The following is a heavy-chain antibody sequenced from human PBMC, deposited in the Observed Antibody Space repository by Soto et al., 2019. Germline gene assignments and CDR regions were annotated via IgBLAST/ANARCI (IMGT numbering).Heavy chain of an antibody. D-gene: IGHD3-10*01. Sequence: SETLSLTCAVYGGSFSGYYWSWIRQPPGKGLEWIGEINHSGSTNYNPSLKSRVTISVDTSKNQFSLKLSSVTAADTAVYYCARGRFVYYYGSGSYYPKNNYYYYYMDVWGKGTTVTVSS. J-gene: IGHJ6*03. CDR3: ARGRFVYYYGSGSYYPKNNYYYYYMDV. CDR2: INHSGST. V-gene: IGHV4-34*01. CDR1: GGSFSGYY.